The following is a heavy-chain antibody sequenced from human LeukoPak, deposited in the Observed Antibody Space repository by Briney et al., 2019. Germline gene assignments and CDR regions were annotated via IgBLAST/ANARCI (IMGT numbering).Heavy chain of an antibody. Sequence: ASVKVSCKASGGTFSSYAISWVRQAPGQGLEWMGRIIPNFGMANYAQKLQGRVTITADKSTSTAYMELSSLRSEDTAVYYCARYCSSTSCSDVWFDPWGQGTLVTVSS. CDR2: IIPNFGMA. J-gene: IGHJ5*02. D-gene: IGHD2-2*01. V-gene: IGHV1-69*04. CDR1: GGTFSSYA. CDR3: ARYCSSTSCSDVWFDP.